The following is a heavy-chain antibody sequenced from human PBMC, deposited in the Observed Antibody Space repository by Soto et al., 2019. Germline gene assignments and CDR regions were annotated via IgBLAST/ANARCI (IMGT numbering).Heavy chain of an antibody. D-gene: IGHD5-18*01. CDR2: LYPGDSDI. CDR3: ARKGYNVYFGY. Sequence: GESLKISCKASGYSFANYWIGWVRQMPGKGLEWVGILYPGDSDIRYSPSFQGQVSISGDNALSAAHLQISILKAPDTAMYSCARKGYNVYFGYWDQGTPMTAST. CDR1: GYSFANYW. V-gene: IGHV5-51*01. J-gene: IGHJ4*02.